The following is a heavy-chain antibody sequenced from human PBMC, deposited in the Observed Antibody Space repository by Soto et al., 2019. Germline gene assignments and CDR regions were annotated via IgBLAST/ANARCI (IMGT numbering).Heavy chain of an antibody. Sequence: GGSLRLSCAASGFTFDDYAMHWVRQAPGKGLEWVSGISWNSGSIGYADSVKGRFTISRDNAKNSLYLQMNSLRAEDTALYYCAKDYITMVRGVTAAFDIWGQGTMVTVSS. V-gene: IGHV3-9*01. CDR3: AKDYITMVRGVTAAFDI. D-gene: IGHD3-10*01. J-gene: IGHJ3*02. CDR2: ISWNSGSI. CDR1: GFTFDDYA.